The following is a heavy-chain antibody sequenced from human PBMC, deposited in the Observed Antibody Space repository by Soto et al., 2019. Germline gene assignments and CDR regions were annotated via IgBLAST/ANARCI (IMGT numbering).Heavy chain of an antibody. CDR1: GFTFSSYG. CDR3: AKDLGGYSSGWHIYQFDY. Sequence: GGSLRLSCAASGFTFSSYGMHWVRQAPGKGLEWVAVISYDGSNKYYADSVKGRFTISRDNSKNTLYLQMNSLRAEDTAVYYCAKDLGGYSSGWHIYQFDYWGQGTLVTVSS. V-gene: IGHV3-30*18. D-gene: IGHD6-19*01. J-gene: IGHJ4*02. CDR2: ISYDGSNK.